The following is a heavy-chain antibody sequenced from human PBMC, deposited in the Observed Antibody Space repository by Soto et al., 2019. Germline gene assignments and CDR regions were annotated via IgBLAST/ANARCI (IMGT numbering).Heavy chain of an antibody. V-gene: IGHV3-30*18. CDR3: AKDGGRDDDWYYFDY. D-gene: IGHD3-9*01. Sequence: QVQLVESGGGVVQPGRSLRLSCAASGFTFSSYGMHWVRQAPGKGLEWVAVISYDGSNKYYADSVKGRFTISRDNSKNTLYLQMNSLRAEDTAVYYCAKDGGRDDDWYYFDYWGQGTLVTVPS. CDR2: ISYDGSNK. CDR1: GFTFSSYG. J-gene: IGHJ4*02.